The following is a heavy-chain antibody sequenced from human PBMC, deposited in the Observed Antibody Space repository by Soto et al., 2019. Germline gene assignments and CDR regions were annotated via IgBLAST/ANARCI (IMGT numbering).Heavy chain of an antibody. Sequence: SVKVSCKAPGGTFSTYAISWVRQAPGQGLEWMGGIIPMFGTANYAQRFQDRVTITADESTNTVYMELSSLRSEDTAVYSCASGIQLWLRRINNGYSGWGQGTLVTVSS. CDR3: ASGIQLWLRRINNGYSG. V-gene: IGHV1-69*13. CDR1: GGTFSTYA. J-gene: IGHJ4*02. CDR2: IIPMFGTA. D-gene: IGHD5-18*01.